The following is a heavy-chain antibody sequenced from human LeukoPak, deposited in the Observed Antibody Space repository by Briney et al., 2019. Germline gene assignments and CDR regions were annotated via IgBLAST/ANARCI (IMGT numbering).Heavy chain of an antibody. D-gene: IGHD3-3*01. CDR1: GFTVSSNY. CDR2: IYSGGST. CDR3: ARGTIFGELYYYYYGMDV. J-gene: IGHJ6*02. Sequence: GGSLRLSCAASGFTVSSNYVSWVRQAPGKGLEWVSVIYSGGSTYYADSVKGRFTISRDNSKNTLYLQMNSLRAEDTAVYYCARGTIFGELYYYYYGMDVWGQGTTVTVSS. V-gene: IGHV3-66*01.